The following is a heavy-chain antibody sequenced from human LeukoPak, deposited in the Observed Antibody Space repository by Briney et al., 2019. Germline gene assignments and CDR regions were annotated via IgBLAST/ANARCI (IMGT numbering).Heavy chain of an antibody. V-gene: IGHV1-46*01. CDR2: INPSGGST. CDR1: GYTFTSYY. CDR3: ARPSKKYCGGDCYFDY. Sequence: ASVMVSCKASGYTFTSYYMHWVRQAPGQGLEWMGIINPSGGSTSYAQKFQGRVTMTRDTSTSTVYMELSSLRSEDTAVYYCARPSKKYCGGDCYFDYWGQGTLVTVSS. D-gene: IGHD2-21*02. J-gene: IGHJ4*02.